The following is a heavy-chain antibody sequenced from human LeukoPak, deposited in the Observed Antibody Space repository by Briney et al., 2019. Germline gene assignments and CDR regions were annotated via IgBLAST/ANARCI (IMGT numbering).Heavy chain of an antibody. V-gene: IGHV4-4*07. J-gene: IGHJ6*03. CDR2: IYTGGST. CDR1: GGSISSYY. CDR3: ARSFSSGWYDHYYYYMDV. D-gene: IGHD6-19*01. Sequence: SETLSLTCTVSGGSISSYYWSWIRQPAGKGLEWIGRIYTGGSTNYNPSLKSRVTMSVDTSKNQFSLKLSSVTAADTAVYYCARSFSSGWYDHYYYYMDVWGKGTTVTVSS.